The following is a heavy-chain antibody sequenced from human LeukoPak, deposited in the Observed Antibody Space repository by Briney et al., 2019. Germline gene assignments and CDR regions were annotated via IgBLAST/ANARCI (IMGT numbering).Heavy chain of an antibody. V-gene: IGHV1-3*01. CDR2: INAGNGNT. D-gene: IGHD2-15*01. CDR1: GYSFTSYA. Sequence: ASVKVSCKASGYSFTSYAMHWVRQAPGQRLEWMGWINAGNGNTKYSQKFQGRVTITRDTSASTAYMELSSLRSGDTAVYYCARADMVVAATYYFDYWGQGTLVTVSS. CDR3: ARADMVVAATYYFDY. J-gene: IGHJ4*02.